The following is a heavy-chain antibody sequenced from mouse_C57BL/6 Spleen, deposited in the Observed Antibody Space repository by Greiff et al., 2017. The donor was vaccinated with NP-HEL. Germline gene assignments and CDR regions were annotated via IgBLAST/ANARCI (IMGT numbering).Heavy chain of an antibody. D-gene: IGHD2-12*01. CDR1: GYTFTSYW. CDR2: INPSSGYT. CDR3: ASSSTDTGY. Sequence: VQLQQSGAELVKPGASVKLSCKASGYTFTSYWMHWVKQRPGQGLEWIGYINPSSGYTKYNEKVKDKATLTADKSSSTAYMQLSSLTYEDSAVYYCASSSTDTGYWGQGTTLTVSS. J-gene: IGHJ2*01. V-gene: IGHV1-7*01.